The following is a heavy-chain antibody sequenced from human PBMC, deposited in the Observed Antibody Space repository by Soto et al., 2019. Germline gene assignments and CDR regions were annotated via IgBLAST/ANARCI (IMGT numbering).Heavy chain of an antibody. D-gene: IGHD6-13*01. J-gene: IGHJ5*02. CDR3: AQNLASGTSWFDP. CDR1: GFSLSTNGVG. V-gene: IGHV2-5*02. CDR2: IYWDDDK. Sequence: QITLKESGPTLVKPTQTLTLTCTFSGFSLSTNGVGVVWIRQPPGKALEWLGIIYWDDDKRYSPSLKSRLTTAKDTSKNQVDIRMTNMDPVDTGTYSWAQNLASGTSWFDPWGQGTLVTVSS.